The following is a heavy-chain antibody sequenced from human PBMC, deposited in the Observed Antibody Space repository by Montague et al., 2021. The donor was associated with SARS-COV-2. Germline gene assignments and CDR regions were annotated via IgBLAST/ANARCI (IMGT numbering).Heavy chain of an antibody. D-gene: IGHD2-2*01. V-gene: IGHV3-23*01. CDR1: GFTFSSYA. CDR3: ASPMRSSTSCYYYYGMDV. J-gene: IGHJ6*02. CDR2: ISGSGGST. Sequence: SLRLSCAASGFTFSSYAMIWVRQAPGKGLEWVSAISGSGGSTYYADSVKGRFTISRDNSKNTLYLQMNSLRAEDTAVYYCASPMRSSTSCYYYYGMDVWGQGTTVTVSS.